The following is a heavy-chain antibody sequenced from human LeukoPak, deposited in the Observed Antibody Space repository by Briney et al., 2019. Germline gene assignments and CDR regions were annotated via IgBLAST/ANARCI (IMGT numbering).Heavy chain of an antibody. D-gene: IGHD3-10*01. CDR1: GGSFSGYY. J-gene: IGHJ4*02. Sequence: KTSETLSLTCAAYGGSFSGYYWSWIRQPPGKGLEWIGEINHSGSTNYNPSLKSRVTISVDTSKNQFSLKLSSVTAADTAVYYCASGVDYGSGPVDYWGQGTLVTVSS. CDR3: ASGVDYGSGPVDY. V-gene: IGHV4-34*01. CDR2: INHSGST.